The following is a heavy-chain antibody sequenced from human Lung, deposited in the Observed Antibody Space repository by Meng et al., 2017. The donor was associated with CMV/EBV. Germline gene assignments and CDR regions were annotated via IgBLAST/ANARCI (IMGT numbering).Heavy chain of an antibody. D-gene: IGHD1-26*01. CDR1: GVSISSNIR. V-gene: IGHV4-4*02. Sequence: QVQLPNSCPLLVNPSGTLPSTAGFSGVSISSNIRWTWVRQPQGKGLEWIGDIDDSGSTNYNPSLNSRISISLDKSKNHFSLKVNSATAADTAVYYCARGKQDAWELLAYWGQGALVTVSS. CDR2: IDDSGST. CDR3: ARGKQDAWELLAY. J-gene: IGHJ4*02.